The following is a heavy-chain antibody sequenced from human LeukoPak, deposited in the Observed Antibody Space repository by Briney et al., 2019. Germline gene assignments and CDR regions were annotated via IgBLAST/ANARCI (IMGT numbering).Heavy chain of an antibody. J-gene: IGHJ3*02. CDR1: GFTFSSYG. D-gene: IGHD2-8*01. CDR3: EKDLWLNGGVTDAFDI. Sequence: GGSLRLSCAASGFTFSSYGMSWGCHPPSTGLEWVSAVSGSFDGKSYADSLLGRRTISRDNSKNTLYLQMHSLTAEDTAVYYCEKDLWLNGGVTDAFDIWCQGKRVTVSS. V-gene: IGHV3-23*01. CDR2: VSGSFDGK.